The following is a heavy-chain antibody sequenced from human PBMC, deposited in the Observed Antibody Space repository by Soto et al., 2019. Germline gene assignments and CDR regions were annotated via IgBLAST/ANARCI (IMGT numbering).Heavy chain of an antibody. CDR2: IIPIFGTT. CDR3: ARDVGRLRPYNWFDP. Sequence: SVKVSCKASRGTFSSYAISWVRQAPGQGLEWMGGIIPIFGTTNFAQKFQGRVTITADESTSTAYMELSSLRSEDTAVYYCARDVGRLRPYNWFDPWGQGTLVTVSS. D-gene: IGHD4-17*01. V-gene: IGHV1-69*13. J-gene: IGHJ5*02. CDR1: RGTFSSYA.